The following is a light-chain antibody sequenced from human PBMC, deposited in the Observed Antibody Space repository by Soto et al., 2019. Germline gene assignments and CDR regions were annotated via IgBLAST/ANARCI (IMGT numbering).Light chain of an antibody. CDR3: QQYNSYWT. Sequence: DIQMTQSPCTLSASVGDRVTITCRASQSISSWLAGYQQKPGKAPKLLIYKASSLESGVPSRFSGSGSGTEFTLTISSLQPDDFATYYCQQYNSYWTFGQGTKVEIK. J-gene: IGKJ1*01. CDR1: QSISSW. CDR2: KAS. V-gene: IGKV1-5*03.